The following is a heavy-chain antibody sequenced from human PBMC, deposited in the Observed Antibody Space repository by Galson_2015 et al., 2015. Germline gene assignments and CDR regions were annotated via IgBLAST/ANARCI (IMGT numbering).Heavy chain of an antibody. V-gene: IGHV3-21*01. Sequence: SLRLSCAASGFTFSGYTMNWVRQAPGKGLEWLSAISGDSTYIHYADSLKGRFTISRDNAKNSLFLQMNNLRAEDTAVYYCARELDYIPEIWGQATMVTVSS. J-gene: IGHJ3*02. CDR1: GFTFSGYT. CDR2: ISGDSTYI. CDR3: ARELDYIPEI. D-gene: IGHD3-10*01.